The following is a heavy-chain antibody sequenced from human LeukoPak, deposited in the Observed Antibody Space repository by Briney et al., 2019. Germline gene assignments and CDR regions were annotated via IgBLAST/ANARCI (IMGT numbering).Heavy chain of an antibody. CDR3: ARASPENDFFDY. CDR1: GGSFSGYY. CDR2: INHSGST. V-gene: IGHV4-34*01. D-gene: IGHD3-3*01. J-gene: IGHJ4*02. Sequence: SETLSLTCAVHGGSFSGYYWSWIRQPPGKGLEWIGEINHSGSTNYNPSLKSRVTISVDTSKNQFSLKLSSVTAADTAVYYCARASPENDFFDYWGQGTLVTVSS.